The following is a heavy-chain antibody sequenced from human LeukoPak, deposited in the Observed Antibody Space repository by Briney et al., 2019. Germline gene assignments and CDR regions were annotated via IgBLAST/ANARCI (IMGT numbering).Heavy chain of an antibody. CDR2: MNPNSGNT. J-gene: IGHJ6*02. D-gene: IGHD3-10*01. CDR1: GYTFSSYD. CDR3: ARGGWGTDDSGALFGMDV. V-gene: IGHV1-8*02. Sequence: ASVKVSCKASGYTFSSYDINWVRQATGQGLEWMGRMNPNSGNTNYAQKFQGRVTMTRSTSTSTAYLELSSLRSDDTAVYYCARGGWGTDDSGALFGMDVWGQGTTVTVSS.